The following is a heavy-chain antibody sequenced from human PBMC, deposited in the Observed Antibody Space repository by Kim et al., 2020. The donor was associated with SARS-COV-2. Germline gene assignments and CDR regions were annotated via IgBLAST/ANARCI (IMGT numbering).Heavy chain of an antibody. CDR3: AREQVDGYWS. Sequence: GGSLRLSCAASGFSVRSFYMSWVRQAPGEGLEWLSVIYVDGNTHYADSARGRFTISRDNSENIVYLQLNTLRVEDTAVYYCAREQVDGYWSWGQGTLVT. V-gene: IGHV3-66*01. CDR2: IYVDGNT. CDR1: GFSVRSFY. D-gene: IGHD5-18*01. J-gene: IGHJ4*02.